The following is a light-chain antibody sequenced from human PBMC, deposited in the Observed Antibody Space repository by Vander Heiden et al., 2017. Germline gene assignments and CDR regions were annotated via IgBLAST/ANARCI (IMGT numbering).Light chain of an antibody. CDR2: SAS. Sequence: EIVMTQSPATLSVSPGERATLSCRASQSVSSNLAWYQQKPGQAPRLLIYSASTRATGIPARFSGSGSGTEFTLTISSLQSEDFAVYYCQQYHNLPRTFGQGTKVEIK. J-gene: IGKJ1*01. CDR1: QSVSSN. CDR3: QQYHNLPRT. V-gene: IGKV3-15*01.